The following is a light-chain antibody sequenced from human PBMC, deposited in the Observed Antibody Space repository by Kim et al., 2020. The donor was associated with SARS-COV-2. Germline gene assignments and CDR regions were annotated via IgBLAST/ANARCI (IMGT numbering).Light chain of an antibody. J-gene: IGLJ2*01. Sequence: GQSITISCTGTSSDIGSYNYVSWYQQHPGKAPKLMIYDVSERPSGVSNRCSGSKSDNTASLTISGLQADDEADYYCCSYTNSNTLLFGGGTKVTVL. CDR3: CSYTNSNTLL. V-gene: IGLV2-14*04. CDR1: SSDIGSYNY. CDR2: DVS.